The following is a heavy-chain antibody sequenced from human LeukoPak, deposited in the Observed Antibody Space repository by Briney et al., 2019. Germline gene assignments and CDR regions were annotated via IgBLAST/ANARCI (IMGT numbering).Heavy chain of an antibody. CDR1: GFTFSNAW. Sequence: GGSLRLSCAASGFTFSNAWMSWARQAPGKGLEWVGRIKSKTDGGTTEYAAPVRGRFTISRDDSKTTLYLQMNSLETEDTAVYYCTTHSITRSAFDIWGQGTMVTVSS. CDR2: IKSKTDGGTT. V-gene: IGHV3-15*07. D-gene: IGHD3-10*01. CDR3: TTHSITRSAFDI. J-gene: IGHJ3*02.